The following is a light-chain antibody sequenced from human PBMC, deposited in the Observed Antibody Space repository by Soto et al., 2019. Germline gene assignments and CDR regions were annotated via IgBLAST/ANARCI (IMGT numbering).Light chain of an antibody. Sequence: SYELAQPPSVSVAPGETARITCGGANLGGKSMHWYQQKPGQAPVLVIYYDSGRPSGIPGRFSGSNSGNTATLTISRVEAEDEADYYCQVWDSSSDHVVFGTGTKLTVL. CDR3: QVWDSSSDHVV. J-gene: IGLJ1*01. CDR2: YDS. V-gene: IGLV3-21*04. CDR1: NLGGKS.